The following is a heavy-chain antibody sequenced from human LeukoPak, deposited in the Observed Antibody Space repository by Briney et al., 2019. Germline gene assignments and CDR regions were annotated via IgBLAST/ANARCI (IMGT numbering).Heavy chain of an antibody. CDR3: ARGLGPTSWYRGHYGWFDP. Sequence: GGSLRLSCAASGFTFTSYDMHWGRQATGKRLESISAIGTAGDTYYPCSMKGQFTIFRENAKNYFYLQLKSLSAGDTDVSYCARGLGPTSWYRGHYGWFDPWGQGTLVTVSS. CDR1: GFTFTSYD. J-gene: IGHJ5*02. V-gene: IGHV3-13*01. CDR2: IGTAGDT. D-gene: IGHD6-13*01.